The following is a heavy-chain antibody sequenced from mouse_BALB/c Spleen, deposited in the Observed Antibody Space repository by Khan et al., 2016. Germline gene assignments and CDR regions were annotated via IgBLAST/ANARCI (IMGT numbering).Heavy chain of an antibody. J-gene: IGHJ3*01. D-gene: IGHD2-4*01. V-gene: IGHV3-2*02. Sequence: VQLKQSGPGLVKPSQSLSLTCTVTGYSITSDYAWNWIRQFPGNKLEWMGYISYSGSTSYNPSLKSRISITRDTTKNQFFLQLNSVTTDDEATYYCARSMITTGFAYWGQGTLVTVSA. CDR3: ARSMITTGFAY. CDR2: ISYSGST. CDR1: GYSITSDYA.